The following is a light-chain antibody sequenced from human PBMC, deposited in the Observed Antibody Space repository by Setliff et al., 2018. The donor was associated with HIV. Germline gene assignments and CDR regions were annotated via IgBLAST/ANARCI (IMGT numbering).Light chain of an antibody. Sequence: EILLTQSPATLSLSPGERATLSCRASQSVSSYLAWYQQKPGQAPRLLIYDASNRATGIPARFSGSGSGTDFTLTISSLEPEDLAVYYCQHRSSLPIAFGGGTKVDIK. CDR2: DAS. V-gene: IGKV3-11*01. CDR1: QSVSSY. CDR3: QHRSSLPIA. J-gene: IGKJ4*01.